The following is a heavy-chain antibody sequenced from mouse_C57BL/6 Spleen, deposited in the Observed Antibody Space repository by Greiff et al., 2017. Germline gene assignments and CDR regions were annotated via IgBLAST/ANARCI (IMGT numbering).Heavy chain of an antibody. D-gene: IGHD2-3*01. CDR2: INPNNGGT. CDR3: ARRGWLLPYFDV. Sequence: VQLKQSGPELVKPGASVKIPCKASGYTFTDYNMDWVKQSHGKSLEWIGDINPNNGGTIYNQKFKGKATLTVDKSSSTAYMELRSLTSEDTAVYYCARRGWLLPYFDVWGTGTTVTVSS. CDR1: GYTFTDYN. V-gene: IGHV1-18*01. J-gene: IGHJ1*03.